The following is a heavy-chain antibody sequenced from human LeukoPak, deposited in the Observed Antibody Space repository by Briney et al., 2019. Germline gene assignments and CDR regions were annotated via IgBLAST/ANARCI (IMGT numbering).Heavy chain of an antibody. V-gene: IGHV3-7*01. CDR3: ARAGTYETTWYH. CDR1: GFSFSSYW. D-gene: IGHD1-7*01. J-gene: IGHJ5*02. Sequence: GGSLTLSCAASGFSFSSYWMSWVRQAPGKGLEWVANINQDGSVKYYVDSVKGRFTISRDNAENSLYLQMNSLRAEDTALYFCARAGTYETTWYHWGQGTLVTVSS. CDR2: INQDGSVK.